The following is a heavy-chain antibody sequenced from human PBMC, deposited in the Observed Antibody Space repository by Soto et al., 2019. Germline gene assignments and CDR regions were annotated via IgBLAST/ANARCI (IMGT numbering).Heavy chain of an antibody. J-gene: IGHJ6*03. CDR3: ARDRRIAARRAYYYYMDV. CDR1: GFTFSSYG. V-gene: IGHV3-33*01. D-gene: IGHD6-6*01. CDR2: IWYDGSNK. Sequence: ESGGGVVQPGRSLRLSCAASGFTFSSYGMHWVHQAPGKGLEWVAVIWYDGSNKYYADSVKGRFTISRDNSKNTLYLQMNSLRSEDTAVYYCARDRRIAARRAYYYYMDVWGKGTTVTVSS.